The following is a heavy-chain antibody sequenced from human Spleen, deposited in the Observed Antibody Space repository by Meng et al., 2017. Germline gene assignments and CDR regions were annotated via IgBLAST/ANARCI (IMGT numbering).Heavy chain of an antibody. Sequence: QVQLQESGPGLVKPSGTRSLTCVVSGGSISGNNWWSWVRQPPGKGLEWIGEIYHSGRTNYNSFLESRVTISVDQSKNQFSLNLYSVTAADTAFSYCARLGGVDPSPPLWGQGTLVTVSS. J-gene: IGHJ4*02. CDR2: IYHSGRT. D-gene: IGHD3-16*01. V-gene: IGHV4-4*02. CDR1: GGSISGNNW. CDR3: ARLGGVDPSPPL.